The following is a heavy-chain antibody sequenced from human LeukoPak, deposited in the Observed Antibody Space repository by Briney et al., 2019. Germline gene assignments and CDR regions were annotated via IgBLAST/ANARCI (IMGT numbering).Heavy chain of an antibody. J-gene: IGHJ4*02. CDR1: GFTFDDYA. D-gene: IGHD6-19*01. CDR3: AKDFDSSGLYYFDY. V-gene: IGHV3-9*01. CDR2: ISWNSGSI. Sequence: GGSLRLSCAASGFTFDDYAMHWVRQAPGKGLEWVSGISWNSGSIGYADSVKGRFTISRDNAKNSLYLQMNSLRAEDTALYYCAKDFDSSGLYYFDYWGQGTLVTVSS.